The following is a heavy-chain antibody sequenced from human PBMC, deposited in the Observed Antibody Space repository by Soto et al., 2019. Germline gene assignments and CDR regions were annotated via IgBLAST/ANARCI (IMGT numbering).Heavy chain of an antibody. D-gene: IGHD6-19*01. J-gene: IGHJ5*02. CDR3: AREAVAVYNWFDP. V-gene: IGHV4-59*01. Sequence: SETLSLTCTVSGGSISSYYWSWIRQPPGKGLEWIGYIYYSGSTNYNPSLKSRVTISVDTSKNQFSLKLSSVTAADTAVYYCAREAVAVYNWFDPWGQGTLVTVSS. CDR2: IYYSGST. CDR1: GGSISSYY.